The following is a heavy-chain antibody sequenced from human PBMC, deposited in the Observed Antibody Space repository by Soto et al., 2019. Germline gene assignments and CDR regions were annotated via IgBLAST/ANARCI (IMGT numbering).Heavy chain of an antibody. CDR1: GFTFSSYA. J-gene: IGHJ6*02. D-gene: IGHD1-7*01. V-gene: IGHV3-23*01. Sequence: EVQLLESGGGLVQPGGSLRLSCAASGFTFSSYAMSWVRQAPGKGLEWVSAISGSGGSTYYADSVKGRFTISRDNAKNSLYLQMNSLRAEDTAVYYCAGGTTAYYYYYYGMDVWGQGTTVTVSS. CDR3: AGGTTAYYYYYYGMDV. CDR2: ISGSGGST.